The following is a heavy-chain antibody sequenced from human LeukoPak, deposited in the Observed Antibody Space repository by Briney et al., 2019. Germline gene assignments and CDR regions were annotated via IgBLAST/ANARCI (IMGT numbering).Heavy chain of an antibody. D-gene: IGHD6-13*01. Sequence: PGGSLRLSCAASGFTFSSYAMSWVRQAPGKGLEWISGIKWNGGSTGYADSVKGRFTISRDNAKNSVYLHMNSLRDEDTALYHCARGSGSSWYFYFDFWGQGTLVTVSS. J-gene: IGHJ4*02. V-gene: IGHV3-20*01. CDR3: ARGSGSSWYFYFDF. CDR2: IKWNGGST. CDR1: GFTFSSYA.